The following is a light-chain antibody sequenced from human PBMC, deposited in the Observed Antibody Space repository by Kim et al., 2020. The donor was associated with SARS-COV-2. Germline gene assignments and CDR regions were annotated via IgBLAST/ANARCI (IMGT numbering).Light chain of an antibody. CDR1: QTVSSRY. Sequence: SPGERATLSCRASQTVSSRYLAWYQQTPEQATRLLFCGASTRAAGIPDMFGGSGSGTDFTLTISRLEPEDFALYYCHQYDSSPWTSGHGTKVDIK. J-gene: IGKJ1*01. CDR3: HQYDSSPWT. CDR2: GAS. V-gene: IGKV3-20*01.